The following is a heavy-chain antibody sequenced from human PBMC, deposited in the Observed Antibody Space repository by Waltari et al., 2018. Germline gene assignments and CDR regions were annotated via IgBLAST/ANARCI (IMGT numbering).Heavy chain of an antibody. D-gene: IGHD6-19*01. Sequence: EVKLVESGGGLIQPGGSLRLSCAASGFTVSSNYMRWVRQAPGKGLEWVSVSYGGGRTYCAESGKGRFTISRDNSKNTLYLQMNSLRAEDTAVYYWARAVAGYYFDYWGQGTLVTVSS. J-gene: IGHJ4*02. CDR2: SYGGGRT. V-gene: IGHV3-53*01. CDR3: ARAVAGYYFDY. CDR1: GFTVSSNY.